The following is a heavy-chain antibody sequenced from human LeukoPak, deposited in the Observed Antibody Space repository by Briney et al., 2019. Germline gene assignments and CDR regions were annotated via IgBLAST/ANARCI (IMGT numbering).Heavy chain of an antibody. Sequence: GGSLRLSCAASGFTFSTYSMNWVRQAPGKGLEWISYISSSSSTIYYADSVRGRFTISRDNAKNSLSLQMNSLRAEDTALYYCANYGDFWRTFDYWGQGTLVTVSS. V-gene: IGHV3-48*01. D-gene: IGHD3-3*01. CDR2: ISSSSSTI. CDR1: GFTFSTYS. J-gene: IGHJ4*02. CDR3: ANYGDFWRTFDY.